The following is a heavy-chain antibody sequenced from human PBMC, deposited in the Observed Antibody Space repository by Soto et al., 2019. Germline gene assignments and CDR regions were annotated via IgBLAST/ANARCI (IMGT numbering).Heavy chain of an antibody. J-gene: IGHJ4*02. CDR3: ARDSTADILTGYYPFDY. CDR2: ISSSSSYI. Sequence: EVQLVESGGGLVKPGGSLRLSCAASGFTFSSYSMNWVGQAPGKGLEWVSSISSSSSYIYYADSVKGRFTISRDNAKNSLYLQMNSLRAEDTAVYYCARDSTADILTGYYPFDYWGQGTLVTVSS. D-gene: IGHD3-9*01. V-gene: IGHV3-21*01. CDR1: GFTFSSYS.